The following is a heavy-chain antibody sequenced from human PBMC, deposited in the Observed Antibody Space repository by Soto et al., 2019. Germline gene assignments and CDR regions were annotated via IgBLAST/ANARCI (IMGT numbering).Heavy chain of an antibody. D-gene: IGHD4-17*01. J-gene: IGHJ4*02. Sequence: EVHLVESGGGLVQPGGSLRLSCAASGLTFTNYWMHWVRQAPGTGPEWVSRINSDGTKTWYADSVKGRITITRENAKKTLYLQMNSLRAEDTGRYECNTECHDSGCRSFVYWGQGTMVTVSS. CDR1: GLTFTNYW. V-gene: IGHV3-74*01. CDR2: INSDGTKT. CDR3: NTECHDSGCRSFVY.